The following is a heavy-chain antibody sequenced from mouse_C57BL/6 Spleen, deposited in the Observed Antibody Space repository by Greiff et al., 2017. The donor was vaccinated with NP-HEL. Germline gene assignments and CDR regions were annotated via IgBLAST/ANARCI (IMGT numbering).Heavy chain of an antibody. D-gene: IGHD2-4*01. CDR2: IHPNSGST. Sequence: VQLQQPGAELVKPGASVKLSCKASGYTFTSYWMHWVKQRPGQGLEWIGMIHPNSGSTNYNEKFKSKATLTVDKSSSTAYMQLSSLTSEDSAVYYCASYDYDGTGWFAYWGQGTLVTVSA. V-gene: IGHV1-64*01. CDR3: ASYDYDGTGWFAY. CDR1: GYTFTSYW. J-gene: IGHJ3*01.